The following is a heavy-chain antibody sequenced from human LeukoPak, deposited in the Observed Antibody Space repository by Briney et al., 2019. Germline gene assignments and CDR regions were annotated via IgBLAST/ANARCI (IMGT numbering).Heavy chain of an antibody. D-gene: IGHD1-26*01. CDR2: IYSGGST. CDR3: ARGPMSREIDY. V-gene: IGHV3-66*01. CDR1: GFTVSSNY. Sequence: GGSLRLSCAAPGFTVSSNYMSWVRQAPGKGLEWVSVIYSGGSTYYADSVKGRFTISRDNSKNTLYLQMNSLRAEDTAVYYCARGPMSREIDYWGQGTLVTVSS. J-gene: IGHJ4*02.